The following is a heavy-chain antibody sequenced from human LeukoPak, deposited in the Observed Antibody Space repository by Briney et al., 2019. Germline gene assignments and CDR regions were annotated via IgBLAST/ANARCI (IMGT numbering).Heavy chain of an antibody. Sequence: SETLSLTCTVSGGSISSYYWSWIRQPPGKGLEWIGYIYYSGSTNYNPSLKSRVTISVDTSKNQFSPKLSSVTAADTAVYHCARDRNWNWYFDLWGRGTLVTVSS. CDR3: ARDRNWNWYFDL. J-gene: IGHJ2*01. CDR1: GGSISSYY. CDR2: IYYSGST. D-gene: IGHD1-1*01. V-gene: IGHV4-59*01.